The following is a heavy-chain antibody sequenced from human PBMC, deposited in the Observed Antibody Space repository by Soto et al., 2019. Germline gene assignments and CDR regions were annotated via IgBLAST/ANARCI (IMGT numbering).Heavy chain of an antibody. J-gene: IGHJ4*02. CDR3: TRGLASGDY. V-gene: IGHV1-46*03. D-gene: IGHD6-6*01. CDR1: GYIFTNFY. Sequence: QVQLVQPGAEVKKPGASVKFSCKASGYIFTNFYIHWVRQAPGQGLEWIGIINPNGGSTNDAQNCQGKVTMTRDTSTSTVYMGLSSLRSEDTAVYYCTRGLASGDYRGQGTLMTVSS. CDR2: INPNGGST.